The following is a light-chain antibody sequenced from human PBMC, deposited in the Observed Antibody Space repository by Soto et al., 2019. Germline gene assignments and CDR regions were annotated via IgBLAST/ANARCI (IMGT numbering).Light chain of an antibody. V-gene: IGKV1-39*01. CDR1: QSISTH. CDR3: QQSYTSWWT. CDR2: AAS. Sequence: DIQMTQSPSSLSASVGDRVSITCRASQSISTHLSWYQQKPGKAPKLLIYAASSLQSWVPSRFTGSGPGTDFTLTISSLQPEDFATYYCQQSYTSWWTFGQGTKVEIK. J-gene: IGKJ1*01.